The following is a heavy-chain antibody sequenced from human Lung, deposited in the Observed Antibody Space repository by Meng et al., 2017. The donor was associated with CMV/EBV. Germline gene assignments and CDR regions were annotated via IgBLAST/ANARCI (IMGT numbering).Heavy chain of an antibody. CDR2: IYPVDSDT. CDR3: ARLDCTPTSCYLDS. V-gene: IGHV5-51*01. Sequence: GSGYSFVSYGIGWVRQMPGKGLEWMGIIYPVDSDTRYSPSFQGQVTISADKSISTAYLQWSSLKASDTAMYFCARLDCTPTSCYLDSWGQGTLVTVSS. CDR1: GYSFVSYG. D-gene: IGHD2-2*01. J-gene: IGHJ5*01.